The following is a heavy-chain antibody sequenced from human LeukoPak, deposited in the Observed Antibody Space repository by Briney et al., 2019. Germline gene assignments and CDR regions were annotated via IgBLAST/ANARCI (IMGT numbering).Heavy chain of an antibody. Sequence: NPSETLSLTCTVSGGSISSYYWSWIRQPPGKGLEWIGYIYYSGSTNYNPSLKSRVTISVDTSKNQFSLKLSSVTAADTAVYYCARHTLSTEGWVDYWGQGTLVTVSS. CDR3: ARHTLSTEGWVDY. CDR1: GGSISSYY. V-gene: IGHV4-59*08. D-gene: IGHD2-15*01. CDR2: IYYSGST. J-gene: IGHJ4*02.